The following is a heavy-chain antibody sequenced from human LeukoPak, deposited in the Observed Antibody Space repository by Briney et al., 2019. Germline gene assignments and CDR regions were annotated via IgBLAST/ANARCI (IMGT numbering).Heavy chain of an antibody. CDR2: ISGSGGST. V-gene: IGHV3-23*01. J-gene: IGHJ3*02. CDR1: GFTFSSYA. D-gene: IGHD3-22*01. Sequence: GGSLRLSCAASGFTFSSYAMSWVRQAPGKGLEWVSAISGSGGSTYYADSVKGRFTISRDNSKNTLYLQMNSLRAEDTAVYYCAKGSPYYHYSSGPRVFDTWGQGTMVTVSS. CDR3: AKGSPYYHYSSGPRVFDT.